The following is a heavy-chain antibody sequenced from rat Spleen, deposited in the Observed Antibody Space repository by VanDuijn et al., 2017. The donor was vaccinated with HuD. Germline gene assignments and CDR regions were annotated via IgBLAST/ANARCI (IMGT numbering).Heavy chain of an antibody. Sequence: EVQLVESGGGLVQPGRSLKLSYAASGFTFSSFPMAWVRQAPKKGLEWVASISSGGGGIYYLDSVKGRFTISRDNARSTLYLQMDSLRSEDTASYYCARHHYDGYYHGPVLGVMDAWGQGDSVTVSS. CDR3: ARHHYDGYYHGPVLGVMDA. V-gene: IGHV5-25*01. D-gene: IGHD1-12*03. CDR2: ISSGGGGI. CDR1: GFTFSSFP. J-gene: IGHJ4*01.